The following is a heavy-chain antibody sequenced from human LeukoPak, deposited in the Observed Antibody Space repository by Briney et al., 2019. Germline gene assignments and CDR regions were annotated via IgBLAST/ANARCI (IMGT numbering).Heavy chain of an antibody. D-gene: IGHD2-21*02. V-gene: IGHV3-23*01. CDR3: AKDLHIVVVTAIRGLDAFDI. CDR2: ISGSGGST. Sequence: GGSLRLSCAASGFTFSSYAMSWVRQAPGKGLEWVSAISGSGGSTYYADSVKGRFTISRDNSKNTLYLQMNSLRAEDTAVYYCAKDLHIVVVTAIRGLDAFDIWGQGTMVTVSS. CDR1: GFTFSSYA. J-gene: IGHJ3*02.